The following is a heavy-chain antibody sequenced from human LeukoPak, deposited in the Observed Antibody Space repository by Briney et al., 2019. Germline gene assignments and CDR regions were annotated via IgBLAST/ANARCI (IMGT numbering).Heavy chain of an antibody. CDR2: IIPIFGTA. Sequence: SVKVSCTASGGTFSSYAISWVRQAPGQGLEWMGGIIPIFGTANYAQKFQGRVTITADESTSTAYMELSSLRSEDTAVYYCARDPHYDFWSGYYFDYWGQGTLVTVSS. D-gene: IGHD3-3*01. CDR1: GGTFSSYA. CDR3: ARDPHYDFWSGYYFDY. J-gene: IGHJ4*02. V-gene: IGHV1-69*13.